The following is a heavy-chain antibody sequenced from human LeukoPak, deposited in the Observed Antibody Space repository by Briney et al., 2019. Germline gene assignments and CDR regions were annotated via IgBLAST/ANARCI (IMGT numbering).Heavy chain of an antibody. D-gene: IGHD6-13*01. CDR1: GFSFSNYG. Sequence: GGSLRLSCVASGFSFSNYGMHWVRQAPGEGLEWVAAIRSDGGSQHYADSVKGRFTISRDNSKNTLFLQMNNLRVEDTAMYYCARDQIGSWWGQGTLVIVSS. CDR2: IRSDGGSQ. CDR3: ARDQIGSW. J-gene: IGHJ4*02. V-gene: IGHV3-33*01.